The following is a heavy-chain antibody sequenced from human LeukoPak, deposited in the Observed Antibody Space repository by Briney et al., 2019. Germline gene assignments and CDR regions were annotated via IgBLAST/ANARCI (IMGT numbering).Heavy chain of an antibody. CDR2: ISAYNGNT. J-gene: IGHJ4*02. D-gene: IGHD2-2*02. CDR3: ARSYCSSTSCYSSSWYPKPPGDY. Sequence: ASVKVSCKASGYTFTSYGISWVRQAPGQGREWMGWISAYNGNTNYAQTLQGRVTMTTDTSTSTAYMELRSLRSDDTAVYYCARSYCSSTSCYSSSWYPKPPGDYWGEGTLVTVSS. CDR1: GYTFTSYG. V-gene: IGHV1-18*01.